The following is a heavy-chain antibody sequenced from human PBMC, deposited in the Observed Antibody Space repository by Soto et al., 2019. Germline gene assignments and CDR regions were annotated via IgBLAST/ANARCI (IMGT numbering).Heavy chain of an antibody. Sequence: GGSLRLSCAASGFTFSSYGMHWVRQAPGKGLEWVAVIWYDGSNKYYADSVKGRFTISRDNSKNTLYLQMNSLRAEDTAVYYCARGTLYSSSWYEVEYYYYGMDVWGQGTTVTVSS. J-gene: IGHJ6*02. D-gene: IGHD6-13*01. CDR3: ARGTLYSSSWYEVEYYYYGMDV. CDR2: IWYDGSNK. CDR1: GFTFSSYG. V-gene: IGHV3-33*01.